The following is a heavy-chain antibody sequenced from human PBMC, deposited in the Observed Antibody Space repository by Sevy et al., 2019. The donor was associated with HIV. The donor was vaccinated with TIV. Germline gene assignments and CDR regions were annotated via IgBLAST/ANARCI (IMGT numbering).Heavy chain of an antibody. D-gene: IGHD1-26*01. CDR2: IYPGDSDT. J-gene: IGHJ4*02. Sequence: GESLKISCKASGYSFSNYWIGWVRQMPGKGLEWMGIIYPGDSDTKYSPSFQGQVTISAGKSISTAYLQWSSLKASDTAMHYCARRDDSGRYHPIDHWVQGTLVTVSS. V-gene: IGHV5-51*01. CDR1: GYSFSNYW. CDR3: ARRDDSGRYHPIDH.